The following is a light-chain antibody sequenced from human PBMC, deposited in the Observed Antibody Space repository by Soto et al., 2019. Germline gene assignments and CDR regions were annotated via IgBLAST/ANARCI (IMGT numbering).Light chain of an antibody. J-gene: IGKJ2*01. CDR3: QQRYRSPYT. CDR1: QNIYTY. V-gene: IGKV1-39*01. CDR2: VAS. Sequence: DIQMTQSPSSLSASVGDRVTVTCRASQNIYTYLNWYQQKPGKAPKLLIYVASSLQSGVPLRFSGGGSRTDFTLTISSLQSEDFATYYCQQRYRSPYTFGQGTKLAIK.